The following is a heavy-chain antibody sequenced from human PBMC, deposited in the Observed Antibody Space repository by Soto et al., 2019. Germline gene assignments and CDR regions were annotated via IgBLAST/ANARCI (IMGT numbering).Heavy chain of an antibody. J-gene: IGHJ4*02. D-gene: IGHD3-22*01. CDR2: IWYDGSNK. V-gene: IGHV3-33*01. CDR3: ARGAGSSGYYYVARY. CDR1: GFTFSSYG. Sequence: QVQLVESGGGVVQPGRSLRLSCAASGFTFSSYGMHWVRQAPGKGLEWVAVIWYDGSNKYYADSVKGRFTISRDNSKNTLYLQMNSLRAEDTAVYYCARGAGSSGYYYVARYWGQGTLVTVSS.